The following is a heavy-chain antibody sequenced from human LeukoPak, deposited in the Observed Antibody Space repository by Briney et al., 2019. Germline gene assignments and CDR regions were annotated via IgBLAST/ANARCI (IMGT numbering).Heavy chain of an antibody. Sequence: SETLSLTCAVYGGSFSSYYWSWIRQPPGKGVEWVGYIYYSGSTNYNPSLKRRVTISVDTSKNQFSLKLSSVTAADTAVYYCAREDPTVATFDSWGQGTLVTVSS. CDR1: GGSFSSYY. J-gene: IGHJ4*02. CDR3: AREDPTVATFDS. D-gene: IGHD4-23*01. CDR2: IYYSGST. V-gene: IGHV4-59*01.